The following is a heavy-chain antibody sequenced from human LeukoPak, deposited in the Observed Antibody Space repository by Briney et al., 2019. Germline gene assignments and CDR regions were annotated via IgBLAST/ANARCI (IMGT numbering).Heavy chain of an antibody. Sequence: SETLSLTCTVSGASINFNYWNWVRLPPGKGLEWIGYKYNSGSTNYNPSLKSRVTISVDTSKNQFSLKLSSVIAADTAVYYCARDRPVYCSSTSCYYYYMDVWGKGTTVTVSS. CDR2: KYNSGST. J-gene: IGHJ6*03. V-gene: IGHV4-4*08. CDR1: GASINFNY. D-gene: IGHD2-2*01. CDR3: ARDRPVYCSSTSCYYYYMDV.